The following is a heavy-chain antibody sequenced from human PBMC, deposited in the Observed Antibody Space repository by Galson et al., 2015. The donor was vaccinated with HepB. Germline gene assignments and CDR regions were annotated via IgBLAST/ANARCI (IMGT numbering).Heavy chain of an antibody. V-gene: IGHV4-59*01. J-gene: IGHJ4*02. D-gene: IGHD1-26*01. CDR1: GGSISSYY. CDR3: ARDSPKVGATGGAGY. CDR2: IHYSGST. Sequence: SETLSLTCTVSGGSISSYYWSWIRQPPGKGLEWIGCIHYSGSTNYNPSLKSRVTMSVDTSKNQFSLKLSSVTAADTAVYYCARDSPKVGATGGAGYWGQGTLVTVST.